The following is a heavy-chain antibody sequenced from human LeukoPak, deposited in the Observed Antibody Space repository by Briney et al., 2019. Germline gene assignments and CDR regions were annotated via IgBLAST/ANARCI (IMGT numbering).Heavy chain of an antibody. J-gene: IGHJ5*02. CDR3: ARGYSSGMNWFDP. CDR2: INAGNGNT. Sequence: ASVKVSCKASGYTFTSYAMHWVRQAPGQRLEWMGWINAGNGNTKYSQKFQGRVTITRDTSASTAYMGLSSLRSEDTVVYYCARGYSSGMNWFDPWGQGTLVTVSS. V-gene: IGHV1-3*01. CDR1: GYTFTSYA. D-gene: IGHD6-19*01.